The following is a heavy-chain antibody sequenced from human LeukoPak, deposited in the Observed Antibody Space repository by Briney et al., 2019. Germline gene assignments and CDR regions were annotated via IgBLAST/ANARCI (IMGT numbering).Heavy chain of an antibody. CDR1: GYTFTSYY. CDR3: ARGYDSSGYYYLRYFDY. V-gene: IGHV1-46*01. D-gene: IGHD3-22*01. CDR2: INPSGGST. Sequence: ASVKVSCKASGYTFTSYYMHWVRQAPGQGLEWMGIINPSGGSTSYAQKFQGRVTMTRDMSTSTVCMELSSLRSEDTAVYYCARGYDSSGYYYLRYFDYWGQGTLVTVSS. J-gene: IGHJ4*02.